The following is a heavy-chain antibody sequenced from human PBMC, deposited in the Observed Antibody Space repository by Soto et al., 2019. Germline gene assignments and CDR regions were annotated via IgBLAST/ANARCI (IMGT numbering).Heavy chain of an antibody. Sequence: GGSLRLSCAASGFTFSSYSMNWVRQAPGKGLEWVSSISSSSSYIYYADSVKGRFTISRDNAKNSLYLQMNSLRAEDTAVYYCARVPRDSGYATPPDYWGQGTLVTVSS. CDR2: ISSSSSYI. CDR3: ARVPRDSGYATPPDY. CDR1: GFTFSSYS. D-gene: IGHD5-12*01. J-gene: IGHJ4*02. V-gene: IGHV3-21*01.